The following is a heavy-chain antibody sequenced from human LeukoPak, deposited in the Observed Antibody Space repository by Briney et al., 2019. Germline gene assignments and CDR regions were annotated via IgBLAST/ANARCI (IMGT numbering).Heavy chain of an antibody. CDR2: LSGNGNTI. Sequence: GGSLRLSCAASGFTFSTYAMSWVRQAPGKGLECVSALSGNGNTIYYADSVKGRFTISRDNSKNTLSLQMNSLRAEDTAVYYCAKDAPGGRSGYNDYWGQGTLVTVSS. J-gene: IGHJ4*02. D-gene: IGHD3-3*01. CDR3: AKDAPGGRSGYNDY. CDR1: GFTFSTYA. V-gene: IGHV3-23*01.